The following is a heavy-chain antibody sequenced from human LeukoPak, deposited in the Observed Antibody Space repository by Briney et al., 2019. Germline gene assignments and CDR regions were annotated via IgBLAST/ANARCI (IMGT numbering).Heavy chain of an antibody. V-gene: IGHV4-39*01. CDR2: IYYGGNT. D-gene: IGHD3-22*01. CDR1: GDSISSRGNY. Sequence: SEALSLTCNVSGDSISSRGNYWGWIRQPPGKGLEWIGTIYYGGNTYYNPSLKSRVTISVDTSKNQFSLKLSSVTAADTAVYYCARHLSGYYYWGIDHWGQGTLVTVSS. J-gene: IGHJ4*02. CDR3: ARHLSGYYYWGIDH.